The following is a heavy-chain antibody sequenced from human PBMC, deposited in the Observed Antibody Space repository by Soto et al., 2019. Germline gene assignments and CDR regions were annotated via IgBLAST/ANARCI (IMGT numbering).Heavy chain of an antibody. V-gene: IGHV1-69*01. CDR1: GGPFSRYT. J-gene: IGHJ6*02. D-gene: IGHD2-21*01. Sequence: HVQLVQSGAEVRKPGSSVTISCKASGGPFSRYTFTWVRQAPGQGLEWMGGITPILGSANYAQKFQGRVTVTAHETTTTDKMQLSSLRSEATAVFYCAISVASVVPTADSYSGMLAGGQGNSVSVSS. CDR3: AISVASVVPTADSYSGMLA. CDR2: ITPILGSA.